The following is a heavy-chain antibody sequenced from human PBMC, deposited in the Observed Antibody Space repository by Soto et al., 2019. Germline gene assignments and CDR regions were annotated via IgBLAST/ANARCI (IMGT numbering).Heavy chain of an antibody. CDR2: INHSGST. J-gene: IGHJ6*02. D-gene: IGHD1-20*01. CDR1: GGSFSGSY. V-gene: IGHV4-34*01. Sequence: SETLSLTCAVYGGSFSGSYWSWIRQPPGKGLEWIGEINHSGSTNYNPSLKSRVTISVDTSKNQFSLKLSSVTAADTAVYYCARVGFNWNDDYYGMDVWGQGTTVT. CDR3: ARVGFNWNDDYYGMDV.